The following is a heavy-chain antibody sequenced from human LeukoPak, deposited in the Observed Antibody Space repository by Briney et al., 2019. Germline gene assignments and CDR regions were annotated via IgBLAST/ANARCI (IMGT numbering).Heavy chain of an antibody. D-gene: IGHD6-19*01. CDR1: GGTFSSYA. CDR2: IIPIFGTA. Sequence: PRASVKVSCKASGGTFSSYAISWVRQAPGQGLEWMGGIIPIFGTANYAQKFQGRVTITADKSTSTAYMELSSLRSEDTAVYYCARGEAVAGTRRSAYYYYYMDVWGKGTTVTVSS. CDR3: ARGEAVAGTRRSAYYYYYMDV. V-gene: IGHV1-69*06. J-gene: IGHJ6*03.